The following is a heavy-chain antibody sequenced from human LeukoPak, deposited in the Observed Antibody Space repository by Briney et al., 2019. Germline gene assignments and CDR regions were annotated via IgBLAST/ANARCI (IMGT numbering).Heavy chain of an antibody. D-gene: IGHD2-2*01. J-gene: IGHJ4*02. CDR3: ARVGYCSSTSCRSQK. CDR2: ISSSSSTM. CDR1: GFTFSSYS. Sequence: SGRSLRLSCAASGFTFSSYSMNWVRQAPGKGLEWVSYISSSSSTMYYADSVKGRFTISRDNAKNSLYLQMNSLRAEDTAVYYCARVGYCSSTSCRSQKWGQGTLVTVSS. V-gene: IGHV3-48*01.